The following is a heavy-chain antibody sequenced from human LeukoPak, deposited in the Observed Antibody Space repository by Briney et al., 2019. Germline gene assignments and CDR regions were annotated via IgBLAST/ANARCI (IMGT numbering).Heavy chain of an antibody. CDR3: ARGGRAIFGVVHDNWFDP. J-gene: IGHJ5*02. D-gene: IGHD3-3*01. CDR2: IYHSGST. CDR1: GGSISSSNW. Sequence: PSGTLSLTCAASGGSISSSNWWSWVRQPPGKGLEWIGEIYHSGSTNYNPSLKSRVTISVDKSKNQFSLKLSSVTAADTAVYYCARGGRAIFGVVHDNWFDPWGQGTLVTVSS. V-gene: IGHV4-4*02.